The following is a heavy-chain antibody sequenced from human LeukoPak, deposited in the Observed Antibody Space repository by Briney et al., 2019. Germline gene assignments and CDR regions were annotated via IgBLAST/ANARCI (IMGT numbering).Heavy chain of an antibody. Sequence: SETLSLTCTVSGGSISSGGYYWSWIRQHPGKGLEWIGYIYYSGSTYYNPSLKSRVTISVDTSKNRFSLKLSSVTAADTAVYYCARVSGHRYDSSGYADYWGQGTLVTVSS. CDR1: GGSISSGGYY. D-gene: IGHD3-22*01. J-gene: IGHJ4*02. CDR2: IYYSGST. CDR3: ARVSGHRYDSSGYADY. V-gene: IGHV4-31*03.